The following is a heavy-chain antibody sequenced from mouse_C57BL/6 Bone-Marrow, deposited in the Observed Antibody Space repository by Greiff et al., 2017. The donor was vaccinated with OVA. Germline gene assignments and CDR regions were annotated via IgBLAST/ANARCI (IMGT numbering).Heavy chain of an antibody. J-gene: IGHJ4*01. D-gene: IGHD3-3*01. CDR2: IDPKNGDT. V-gene: IGHV14-4*01. CDR1: GFNIKDDY. Sequence: VQLQQSGAELVRPGASVKLSCTASGFNIKDDYMHWVKQRPEQGLEWIGWIDPKNGDTEYASKFQGKATITADTSSNTAYLQLSSLTSEDTAVYYCKGPFYYAMDYWGQGTSVTVSS. CDR3: KGPFYYAMDY.